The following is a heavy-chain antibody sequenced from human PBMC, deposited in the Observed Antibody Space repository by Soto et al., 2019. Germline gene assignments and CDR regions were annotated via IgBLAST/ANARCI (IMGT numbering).Heavy chain of an antibody. J-gene: IGHJ5*02. CDR3: ARDGEVASNLHWVDL. CDR2: IYYTGST. D-gene: IGHD5-12*01. V-gene: IGHV4-59*01. CDR1: GGSISSYY. Sequence: QVQLQESGPRLVKPSETLSLTCSVSGGSISSYYWSWIRQPPGKGLEWIGYIYYTGSTNYNPSLKXRXTXXVDTSKNQFSLNLSSLTAADTAVYYCARDGEVASNLHWVDLWGQGTLVTVSS.